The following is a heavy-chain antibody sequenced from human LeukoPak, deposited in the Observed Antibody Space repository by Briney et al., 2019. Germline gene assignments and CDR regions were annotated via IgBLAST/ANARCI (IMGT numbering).Heavy chain of an antibody. J-gene: IGHJ3*02. V-gene: IGHV3-23*01. CDR3: AKGYYDYIWGSYRSDAFDI. CDR1: GFPFNSYV. Sequence: GGSLRLPCAASGFPFNSYVMTWVRQAPGKGLEWVSVISGSGGLTYHADSVKGRFTVSRDNSKNTLYLQMNSLRAEDTAVYSCAKGYYDYIWGSYRSDAFDIWGQGAMVTVSS. CDR2: ISGSGGLT. D-gene: IGHD3-16*02.